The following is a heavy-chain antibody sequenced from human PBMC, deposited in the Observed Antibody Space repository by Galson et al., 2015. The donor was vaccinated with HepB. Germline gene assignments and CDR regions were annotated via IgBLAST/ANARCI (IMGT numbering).Heavy chain of an antibody. CDR1: GFIFSNYD. CDR3: ARLNTTSGFDS. D-gene: IGHD1-14*01. Sequence: SLRLSCAASGFIFSNYDMYWVRQAPGKGLEYVSTISTNAGSTDYANSARGRFTISRDNSKNTLFLQMGSLRAEDMGVYYCARLNTTSGFDSWGQGTLVTVSS. V-gene: IGHV3-64*01. CDR2: ISTNAGST. J-gene: IGHJ4*02.